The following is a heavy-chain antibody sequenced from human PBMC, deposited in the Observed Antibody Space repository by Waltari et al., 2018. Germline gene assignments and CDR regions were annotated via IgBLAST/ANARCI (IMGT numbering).Heavy chain of an antibody. J-gene: IGHJ5*02. V-gene: IGHV4-39*07. CDR2: IYYSGSP. Sequence: QLQLQESGPGLVKPSETLSLTCTVSGGSISSSSYYWGWIRQPPGKGLGWIGSIYYSGSPSYNASLKSRVTISVDTSTNHFSLKLISVSAADTAVYYFARDARLSVVPAAIGVSGWFAPWGHGTLVTLSS. D-gene: IGHD2-2*02. CDR1: GGSISSSSYY. CDR3: ARDARLSVVPAAIGVSGWFAP.